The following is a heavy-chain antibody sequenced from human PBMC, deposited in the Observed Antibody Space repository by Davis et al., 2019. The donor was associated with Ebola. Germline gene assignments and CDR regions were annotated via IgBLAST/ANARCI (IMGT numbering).Heavy chain of an antibody. J-gene: IGHJ6*04. D-gene: IGHD3-22*01. Sequence: GSLRLSCTVSGGSITSTSDYWGWIRQPPGKGLEWIGSFYFSGTTYYNPSLESRVTISVDRSKNQFSLKLSSVTAADTAVYYCARGDSSDGMDVWGKGTTVTVSS. CDR1: GGSITSTSDY. CDR3: ARGDSSDGMDV. V-gene: IGHV4-39*07. CDR2: FYFSGTT.